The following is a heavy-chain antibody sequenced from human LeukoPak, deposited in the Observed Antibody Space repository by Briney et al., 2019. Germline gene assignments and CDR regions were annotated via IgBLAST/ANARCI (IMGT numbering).Heavy chain of an antibody. CDR3: ARGTGRYDSSGYPLY. D-gene: IGHD3-22*01. CDR2: ISTSSSYI. V-gene: IGHV3-21*01. CDR1: GFSFSSYS. J-gene: IGHJ4*02. Sequence: GGSLRLSCAASGFSFSSYSMNWVRQAPGKGLEWVSSISTSSSYIYYADSVKGRFTISRDNAKNSLYLQMNSLRAEDTAVYYCARGTGRYDSSGYPLYWGQGTLVTVSS.